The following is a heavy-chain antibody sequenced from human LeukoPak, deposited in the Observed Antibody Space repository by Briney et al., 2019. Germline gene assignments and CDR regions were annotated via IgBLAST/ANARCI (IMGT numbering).Heavy chain of an antibody. V-gene: IGHV4-59*11. CDR2: IYASGSN. CDR1: GGSISSHY. D-gene: IGHD2-2*01. Sequence: SETLSLTCTVSGGSISSHYWSWIRQPPGKGLEWIGYIYASGSNDYNPSLKSRVTMSLDMAKNQFSLRLTSVTAADTAVYFCARMVPAGTHNYWGQGLLVTVSS. J-gene: IGHJ4*02. CDR3: ARMVPAGTHNY.